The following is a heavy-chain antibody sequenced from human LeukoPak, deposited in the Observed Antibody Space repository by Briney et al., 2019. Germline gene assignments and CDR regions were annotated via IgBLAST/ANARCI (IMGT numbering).Heavy chain of an antibody. CDR2: IRYDGRNQ. D-gene: IGHD3-22*01. CDR3: ARDSSGYWVDY. Sequence: PGGSLRLSCAASGFTFSSHGFHWVRQAPGKGLEWVTFIRYDGRNQYYADSVKGRFTVSRDNSKNTLYLQMNSLRAEDTALYYCARDSSGYWVDYWGQGTLVTVSS. J-gene: IGHJ4*02. CDR1: GFTFSSHG. V-gene: IGHV3-30*02.